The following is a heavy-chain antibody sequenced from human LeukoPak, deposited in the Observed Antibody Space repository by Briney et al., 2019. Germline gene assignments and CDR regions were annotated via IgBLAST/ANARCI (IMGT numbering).Heavy chain of an antibody. D-gene: IGHD3-3*01. V-gene: IGHV4-38-2*01. J-gene: IGHJ4*02. CDR1: GYSISSGYY. Sequence: KSSEPLSLTCAVSGYSISSGYYWGWLRQPPGTGLAWIGSNYHSGSTYYNPSLKSRVTISVDTSKNQFSLKLSSVTAADTAVYYCAKHTIFGVAPYYFDYWGQGPRVTVSS. CDR3: AKHTIFGVAPYYFDY. CDR2: NYHSGST.